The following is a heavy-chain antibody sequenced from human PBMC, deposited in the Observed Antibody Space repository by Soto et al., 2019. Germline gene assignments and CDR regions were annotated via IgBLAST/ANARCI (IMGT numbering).Heavy chain of an antibody. J-gene: IGHJ3*02. V-gene: IGHV4-31*03. CDR3: AARPTVTTPSAGTIHDAFDI. CDR1: GGSISSGGYY. D-gene: IGHD4-17*01. CDR2: IYYSGST. Sequence: QVQLQESGPGLVKPSQTLSLTCTVSGGSISSGGYYWSWIRQHPGKGLEWIGYIYYSGSTYYNPSLKSRVTISVDTSKNQFSLKLSSVTAADTAVHYCAARPTVTTPSAGTIHDAFDIWGQGTMVTVSS.